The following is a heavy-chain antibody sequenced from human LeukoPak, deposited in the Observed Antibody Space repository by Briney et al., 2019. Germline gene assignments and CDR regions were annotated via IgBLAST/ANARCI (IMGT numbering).Heavy chain of an antibody. D-gene: IGHD1-26*01. J-gene: IGHJ4*02. CDR2: TRNKANSYIT. CDR1: GFTLSSYA. V-gene: IGHV3-72*01. CDR3: ASIRGTFGY. Sequence: GGSLRLSCAASGFTLSSYAMSWVRQAPGKGLEWVGRTRNKANSYITEYAASVKGRFTISRDDSKNSLYLQMSSLKTDDTAMYYCASIRGTFGYWGQGTLVTVSP.